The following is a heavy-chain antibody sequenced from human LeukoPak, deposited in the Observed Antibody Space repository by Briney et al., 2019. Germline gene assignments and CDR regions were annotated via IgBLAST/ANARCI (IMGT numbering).Heavy chain of an antibody. V-gene: IGHV4-4*02. CDR2: IYHSGST. Sequence: SGTLSLTCAVSGGSISSSNWWSWVRQPPGKGLEWIGEIYHSGSTNYNPSLKSRVTMSVDTSKNQFSLKLSSVTAADTAVYYCAREEDCSSTSCYSLDAFDIWGQGTMVTVSS. J-gene: IGHJ3*02. D-gene: IGHD2-2*01. CDR1: GGSISSSNW. CDR3: AREEDCSSTSCYSLDAFDI.